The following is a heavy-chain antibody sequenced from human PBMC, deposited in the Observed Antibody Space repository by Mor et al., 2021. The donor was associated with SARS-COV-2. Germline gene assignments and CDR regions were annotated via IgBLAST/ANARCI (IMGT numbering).Heavy chain of an antibody. CDR2: GSNK. CDR3: AKDLEADNWNGYYYYYIMDV. D-gene: IGHD1-20*01. V-gene: IGHV3-30*02. J-gene: IGHJ6*02. Sequence: GSNKYYADSVKGRFTISRDNSKNTLYLQMNSLRAEDTAVYYCAKDLEADNWNGYYYYYIMDVWGQGTTVTVSS.